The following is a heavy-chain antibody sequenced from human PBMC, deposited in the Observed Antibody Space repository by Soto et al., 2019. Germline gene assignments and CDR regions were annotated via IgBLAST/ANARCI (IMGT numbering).Heavy chain of an antibody. J-gene: IGHJ4*02. CDR3: ARDGGDGGSCCPDY. CDR2: INAGNGVT. V-gene: IGHV1-3*01. CDR1: GYTFTSYA. D-gene: IGHD2-15*01. Sequence: VQLVQSGAEVEKPGASVKVSGEASGYTFTSYARHWVRQAPGQRLEWMGWINAGNGVTQYSETWQGRVTFTRLASARTAFLEVNSLRSEDTAVYFCARDGGDGGSCCPDYWGQGTLVTVS.